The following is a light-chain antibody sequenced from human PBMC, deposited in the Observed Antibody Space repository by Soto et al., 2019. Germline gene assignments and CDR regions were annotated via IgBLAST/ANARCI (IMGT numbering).Light chain of an antibody. CDR2: GAS. CDR3: QQYNNWPPYT. J-gene: IGKJ2*01. V-gene: IGKV3-15*01. Sequence: EIVMTQSPATLSVSPGERATLSCRASQSVSSNLAWYQQKPGQAPRLLIYGASTRATGIPARFSGSGSGTEFKLTISRLQSEDFAVYYCQQYNNWPPYTFGQETKLEIK. CDR1: QSVSSN.